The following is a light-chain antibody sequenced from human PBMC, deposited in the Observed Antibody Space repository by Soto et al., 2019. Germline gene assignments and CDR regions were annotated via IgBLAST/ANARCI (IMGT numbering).Light chain of an antibody. V-gene: IGKV3D-7*01. Sequence: EIVLTQSPGTLSLPPGERATLSCRASQSVSNSLAWYQQRPGQAPRLLIYGASTRATGIPARFSGSGSGTDFTLTISSLQPEDFAVYYCQQDYNLTWTFGQGTKVDIK. CDR3: QQDYNLTWT. CDR2: GAS. J-gene: IGKJ1*01. CDR1: QSVSNS.